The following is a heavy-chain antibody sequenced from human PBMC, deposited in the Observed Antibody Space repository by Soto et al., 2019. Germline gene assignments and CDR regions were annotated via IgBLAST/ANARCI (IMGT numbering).Heavy chain of an antibody. CDR1: GGSISSGGYY. CDR3: ARLIAAAGGNRAY. V-gene: IGHV4-39*01. Sequence: SETLSLTCTVSGGSISSGGYYWSWIRQPPGKGLEWIGYIYYSGSTYYNPSLKSRVTISADTSKNQFSLKLSSVTAADTAVYYCARLIAAAGGNRAYWGQGTLVTVSS. J-gene: IGHJ4*02. CDR2: IYYSGST. D-gene: IGHD6-13*01.